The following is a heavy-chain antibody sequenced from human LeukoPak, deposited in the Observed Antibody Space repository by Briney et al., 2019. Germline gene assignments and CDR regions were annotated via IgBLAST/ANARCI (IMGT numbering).Heavy chain of an antibody. CDR3: ARGSPRYYDSFDY. J-gene: IGHJ4*02. CDR2: IIPIFGTA. V-gene: IGHV1-69*05. D-gene: IGHD3-10*01. CDR1: GGTFRSYG. Sequence: SVKVSCKASGGTFRSYGISWVRQAPGQGLEWMGGIIPIFGTASYPQSFQGRLSITTDESTSTAYMELRSLRSEDTAVYYCARGSPRYYDSFDYWGQGTLVTVSS.